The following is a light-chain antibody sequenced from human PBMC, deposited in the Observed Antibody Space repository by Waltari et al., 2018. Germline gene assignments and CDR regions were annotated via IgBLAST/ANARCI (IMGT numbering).Light chain of an antibody. Sequence: QSALTQPASVSGSPGQSITISYSGTGSDVGIYNLVSWYQQHPGKAPKLIIYEVNMRPSGVSDRFSGSKSGVTASLTISGLQAEDEAVYFCCSFATNSIVIFGGGTKLTVL. CDR1: GSDVGIYNL. V-gene: IGLV2-23*02. CDR3: CSFATNSIVI. J-gene: IGLJ2*01. CDR2: EVN.